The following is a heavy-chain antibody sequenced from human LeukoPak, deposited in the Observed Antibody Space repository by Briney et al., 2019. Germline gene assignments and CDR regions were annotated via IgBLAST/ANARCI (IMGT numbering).Heavy chain of an antibody. V-gene: IGHV4-4*09. CDR1: GGSISSYY. CDR2: IYASGST. CDR3: ARRLSSYLYCSNGVCTPVAAFDI. Sequence: SETLSLTCTVSGGSISSYYWSWIRKPPGKGLEFIGYIYASGSTNYNPSLKSRVTISVDTSKNQFSLKLSSVTAADTAVYYCARRLSSYLYCSNGVCTPVAAFDIWGQGTMVTVSS. D-gene: IGHD2-8*01. J-gene: IGHJ3*02.